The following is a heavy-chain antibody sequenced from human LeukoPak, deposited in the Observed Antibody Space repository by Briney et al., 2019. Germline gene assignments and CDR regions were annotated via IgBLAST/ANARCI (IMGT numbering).Heavy chain of an antibody. Sequence: NASETLSLTCTVSGGSISSYYWSWIRQPPGKGLEWIGYIYYSGSTNYNPSLKSRVTISVDTSKNQFSLKLSSVTAADTAVYYCARVPLGYYDSSGVDYWGQGTLVTVSS. J-gene: IGHJ4*02. D-gene: IGHD3-22*01. CDR1: GGSISSYY. CDR3: ARVPLGYYDSSGVDY. V-gene: IGHV4-59*01. CDR2: IYYSGST.